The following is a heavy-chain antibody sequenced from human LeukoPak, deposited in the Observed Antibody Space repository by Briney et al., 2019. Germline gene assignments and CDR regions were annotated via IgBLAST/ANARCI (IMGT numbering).Heavy chain of an antibody. V-gene: IGHV3-7*01. CDR1: GFTFGSSW. CDR2: IKEDGSEK. CDR3: TRGRLTMT. D-gene: IGHD3-22*01. J-gene: IGHJ5*02. Sequence: AGGSLRLSCAASGFTFGSSWMSWVRQAPGKGLEWVANIKEDGSEKCYVEPVKGRFSISRDNAKNSLYLQMNSLRVEDTAVYYCTRGRLTMTWGQGTLVTVSS.